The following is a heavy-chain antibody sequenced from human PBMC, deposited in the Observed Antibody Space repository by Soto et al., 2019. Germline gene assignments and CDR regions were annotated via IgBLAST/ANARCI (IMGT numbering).Heavy chain of an antibody. D-gene: IGHD1-26*01. V-gene: IGHV3-30*18. CDR1: GFTFSSYG. J-gene: IGHJ4*02. CDR3: AKDSPVGAVLY. Sequence: SLRLSCAASGFTFSSYGMHWVRQAPGKGLEWVAVISYDGSNKYYADSVKGRFTISRDNSKNTLYLQMNSLRAEDTAVYYCAKDSPVGAVLYWGQGTLVTVSS. CDR2: ISYDGSNK.